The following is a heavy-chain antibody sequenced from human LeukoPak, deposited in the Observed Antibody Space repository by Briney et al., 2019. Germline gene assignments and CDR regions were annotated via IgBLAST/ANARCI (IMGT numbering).Heavy chain of an antibody. CDR3: ARDLKYYNWNYELGY. CDR1: GFTFSSYW. D-gene: IGHD1-7*01. CDR2: INTDGSST. V-gene: IGHV3-74*01. Sequence: PGGSLRLSCAASGFTFSSYWMHWVRQAPGKGLVWVSRINTDGSSTSYADSVKGRFTISRDNAKNTLYLQMNSLRAEDTAVYYCARDLKYYNWNYELGYWGQGTLVTVSS. J-gene: IGHJ4*02.